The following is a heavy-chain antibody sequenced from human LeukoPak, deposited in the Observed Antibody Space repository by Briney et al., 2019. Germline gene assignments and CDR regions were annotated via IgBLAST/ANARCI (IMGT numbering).Heavy chain of an antibody. J-gene: IGHJ4*02. Sequence: GESLKISCKGSGCSFTSYCNGWVGQMPGTSLEGMGIIYPGDCNTRYSPSFQGQVTISADKSTSTAYLQWSSLKASDTAMYYCARPMYSGYDSIDYWGQGTLVTVSS. V-gene: IGHV5-51*01. CDR1: GCSFTSYC. D-gene: IGHD5-12*01. CDR2: IYPGDCNT. CDR3: ARPMYSGYDSIDY.